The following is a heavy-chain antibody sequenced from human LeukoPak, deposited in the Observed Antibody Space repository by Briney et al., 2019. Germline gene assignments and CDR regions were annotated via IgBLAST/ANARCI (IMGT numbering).Heavy chain of an antibody. CDR1: GDSVSSNIGA. J-gene: IGHJ4*02. V-gene: IGHV6-1*01. CDR2: TYYRSKLYS. Sequence: SQTPSVTCAISGDSVSSNIGAWNSTRHSPSRGLVWQRRTYYRSKLYSDYAASVQSRININPDTSKNQFSLQLYSVTAEDTAVYYCARDVGTSGWHTFDYCGQGALVTVS. CDR3: ARDVGTSGWHTFDY. D-gene: IGHD6-19*01.